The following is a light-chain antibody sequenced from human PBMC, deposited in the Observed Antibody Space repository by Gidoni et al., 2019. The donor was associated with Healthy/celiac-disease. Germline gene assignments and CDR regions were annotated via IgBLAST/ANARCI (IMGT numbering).Light chain of an antibody. Sequence: QSALTQPASVSGSPGQSITISCNGTSSDVGGYNYVSWYQQHPGKAPNLMIYDVSNRPSGVSNRFSGSKSGNTASLTISGLQAEDEADYYCSSYTSSSTWVFGGGTKLTV. CDR1: SSDVGGYNY. CDR2: DVS. J-gene: IGLJ3*02. CDR3: SSYTSSSTWV. V-gene: IGLV2-14*01.